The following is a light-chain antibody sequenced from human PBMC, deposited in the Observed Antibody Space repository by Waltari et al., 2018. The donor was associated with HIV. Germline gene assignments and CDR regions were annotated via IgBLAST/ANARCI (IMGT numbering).Light chain of an antibody. CDR2: GAT. V-gene: IGKV3-20*01. CDR1: QSVSGSY. CDR3: QQYGSSPGLS. Sequence: VLTQSPVILSLSPGERATLSCRASQSVSGSYISWYQLKPGQAPRLVIHGATNRAPDIPDRFGGSGSDTDFTLTISRLEPEDVGVYYCQQYGSSPGLSFGGGTRVDMK. J-gene: IGKJ4*01.